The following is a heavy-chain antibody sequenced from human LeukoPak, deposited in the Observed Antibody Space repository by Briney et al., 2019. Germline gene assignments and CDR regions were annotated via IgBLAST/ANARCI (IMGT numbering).Heavy chain of an antibody. CDR3: AKGTTAMVFFDY. V-gene: IGHV3-30*02. CDR2: IWYDGSKK. J-gene: IGHJ4*02. Sequence: GGSLRLSCAASGFTFSSYGMHWVRQAPGKGLEWVAVIWYDGSKKYYVDSVKGRFTVSRDNSKNTLYLQMNSLRAGDTAVYYCAKGTTAMVFFDYWGQGTLVTVSS. CDR1: GFTFSSYG. D-gene: IGHD5-18*01.